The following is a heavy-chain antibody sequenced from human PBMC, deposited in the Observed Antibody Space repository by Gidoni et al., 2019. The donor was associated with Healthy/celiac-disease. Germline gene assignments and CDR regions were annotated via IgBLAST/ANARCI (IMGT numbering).Heavy chain of an antibody. CDR2: ISGSGVST. CDR1: GFTFSSYA. V-gene: IGHV3-23*01. CDR3: AKYRSFGITIFGVVIRDDAFDI. J-gene: IGHJ3*02. Sequence: EVQLLESGGGLVQPGGSLRLSCAASGFTFSSYAMCWVRQAPGKGLEWVAAISGSGVSTYYADSVKGRFTISRDNYKNTLYLQMNSLRAEDTAVYYCAKYRSFGITIFGVVIRDDAFDIWGQGTMVTVSS. D-gene: IGHD3-3*01.